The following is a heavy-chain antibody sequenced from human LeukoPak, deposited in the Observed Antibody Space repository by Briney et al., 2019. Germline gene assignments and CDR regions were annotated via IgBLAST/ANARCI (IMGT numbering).Heavy chain of an antibody. CDR1: GFTVDDYA. CDR2: ISVDGAST. CDR3: AKGTATIRGLVY. V-gene: IGHV3-43*02. D-gene: IGHD5-24*01. Sequence: GGSLRLACAAAGFTVDDYAMHWVRQAPGKGLEWVSLISVDGASTSYADCVKGRFTISRDNSNNSLYLQMTSLRTEGTALYYCAKGTATIRGLVYWGQGTLVTVSS. J-gene: IGHJ4*02.